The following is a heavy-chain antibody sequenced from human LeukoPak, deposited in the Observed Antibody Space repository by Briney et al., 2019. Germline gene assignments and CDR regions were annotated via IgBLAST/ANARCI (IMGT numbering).Heavy chain of an antibody. J-gene: IGHJ4*02. D-gene: IGHD2-15*01. V-gene: IGHV1-8*01. CDR1: GYTFTSYD. Sequence: GESLKVSCKASGYTFTSYDINWVRQATGQGLEWMGWMNPNSGNTGYAQKFQGRVTMTRNTSISTAYMELSSLRSEDTAVYYCARGGYCSGDSCYLGLDYWGQGTLVTVSS. CDR3: ARGGYCSGDSCYLGLDY. CDR2: MNPNSGNT.